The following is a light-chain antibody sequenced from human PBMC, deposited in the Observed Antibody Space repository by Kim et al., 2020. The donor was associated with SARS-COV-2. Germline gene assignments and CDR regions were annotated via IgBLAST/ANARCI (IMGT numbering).Light chain of an antibody. J-gene: IGLJ3*02. V-gene: IGLV3-1*01. Sequence: SYELTQPPSVSVSPGQTASITCSGDKLGDKYASWYQQKPGQSPVVVIYEDKKRPSGIPERFSGSNSGNTATLTISGTQAMDEADYYCQAWDSDTGVFGRGTKLTVL. CDR2: EDK. CDR1: KLGDKY. CDR3: QAWDSDTGV.